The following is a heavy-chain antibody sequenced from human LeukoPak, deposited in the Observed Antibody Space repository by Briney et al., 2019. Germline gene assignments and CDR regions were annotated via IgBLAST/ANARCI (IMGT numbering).Heavy chain of an antibody. CDR1: GYTFTSYS. D-gene: IGHD3-9*01. CDR2: INPSDPST. V-gene: IGHV1-46*01. Sequence: ASVKVSCKASGYTFTSYSMNWVRQAPGQGPEWMGIINPSDPSTTYAQKFQGRVTMTRDTSTSTVDMELSSLRSEDTAVYYCARGDKTPPDYFYYYMDVWGKGTTVTISS. J-gene: IGHJ6*03. CDR3: ARGDKTPPDYFYYYMDV.